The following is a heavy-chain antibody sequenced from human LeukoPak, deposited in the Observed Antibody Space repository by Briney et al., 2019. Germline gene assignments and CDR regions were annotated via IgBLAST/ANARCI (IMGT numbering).Heavy chain of an antibody. Sequence: GASVKVSCKASGYTFTSYGISWVRQAPGQGLEWMGIINPSGGGTSYTQKFQGRVTMTRDTSTSTVYMELSSLRSEDTAVYYCARVSSRSGRYYYYGMDVWGQGTTVTVSS. CDR1: GYTFTSYG. CDR2: INPSGGGT. CDR3: ARVSSRSGRYYYYGMDV. J-gene: IGHJ6*02. D-gene: IGHD2-15*01. V-gene: IGHV1-46*01.